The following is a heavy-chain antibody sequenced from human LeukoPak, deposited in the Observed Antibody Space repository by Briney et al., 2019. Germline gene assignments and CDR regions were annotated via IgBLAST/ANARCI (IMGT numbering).Heavy chain of an antibody. CDR1: GHSISSGYY. CDR2: MSHNRGT. J-gene: IGHJ6*04. V-gene: IGHV4-38-2*01. D-gene: IGHD3-10*01. CDR3: ASYYASGVSAYNYYGMDV. Sequence: KPSETLSLTCAVSGHSISSGYYWGWIRQPPGKGLEWIGSMSHNRGTYYNPSLKSRVTISMDTSKNQTSLRLTSVTAADTAVYYCASYYASGVSAYNYYGMDVWGKGTTVTVSS.